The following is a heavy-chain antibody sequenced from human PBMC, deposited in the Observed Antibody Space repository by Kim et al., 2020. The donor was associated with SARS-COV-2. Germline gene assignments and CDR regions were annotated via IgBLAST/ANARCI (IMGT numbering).Heavy chain of an antibody. CDR3: AKDFGLYYYGSGIYYD. V-gene: IGHV3-23*01. CDR2: ISGSGGST. J-gene: IGHJ4*02. D-gene: IGHD3-10*01. Sequence: GGSLRLSCAASGFTFSSYAMSWVRQAPGKGLEWVSAISGSGGSTYYADSVKGRFTISRDNSKNTLYLQMNSLRAEDTAVYYCAKDFGLYYYGSGIYYDWGQGTLVTVSS. CDR1: GFTFSSYA.